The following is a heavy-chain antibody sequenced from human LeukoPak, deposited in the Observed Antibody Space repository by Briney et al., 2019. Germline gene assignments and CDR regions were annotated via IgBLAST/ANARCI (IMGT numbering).Heavy chain of an antibody. V-gene: IGHV4-61*02. CDR1: GGSISSGSYY. J-gene: IGHJ4*02. CDR3: ARVRGAAYFDY. Sequence: SQTLSLTCTVSGGSISSGSYYWSWIRQPAGKGLEWIGRIYTSGSTNYNPSLKSRVTISVDTSKNQFSLKLSSVTAADTAVYYCARVRGAAYFDYWGRGTLVTVSS. CDR2: IYTSGST. D-gene: IGHD6-13*01.